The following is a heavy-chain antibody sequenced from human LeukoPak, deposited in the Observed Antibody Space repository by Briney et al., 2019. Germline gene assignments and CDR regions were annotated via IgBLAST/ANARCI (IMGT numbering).Heavy chain of an antibody. CDR3: ARDRLPPRIVVVPAALMDV. J-gene: IGHJ6*03. Sequence: PGGSLRLSCAASGFTFRTFPMNWVRQAPGKGLEWVSSISSSSSYIYYADSVKGRFTISRDNAKNSLYLQMNSLRAEDTAVYYCARDRLPPRIVVVPAALMDVWGKGTTVTVSS. CDR1: GFTFRTFP. CDR2: ISSSSSYI. V-gene: IGHV3-21*01. D-gene: IGHD2-2*01.